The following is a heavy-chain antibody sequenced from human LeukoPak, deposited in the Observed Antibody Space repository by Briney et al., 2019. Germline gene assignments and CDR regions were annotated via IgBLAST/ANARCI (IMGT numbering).Heavy chain of an antibody. D-gene: IGHD5-18*01. Sequence: SETLSLTCAVYGGSFSGYYWSWIRQPPGKGLEWFGEINHSGSTNYYPYLKSRVTISVDTSKNQFSLKLSSVTAADTALYYCARRRGEDTAMVRQRLTYYFAYWGQGTLVTVSS. CDR2: INHSGST. CDR3: ARRRGEDTAMVRQRLTYYFAY. V-gene: IGHV4-34*01. CDR1: GGSFSGYY. J-gene: IGHJ4*02.